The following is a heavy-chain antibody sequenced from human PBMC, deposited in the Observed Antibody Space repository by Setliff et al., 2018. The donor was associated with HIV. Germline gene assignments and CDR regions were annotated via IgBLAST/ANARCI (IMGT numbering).Heavy chain of an antibody. J-gene: IGHJ3*02. CDR1: GYTFTGNSDYY. Sequence: ASVKVSCKASGYTFTGNSDYYLHWVRQAPGQGPEWMGWINPYSVGTLYAQKFHGRVTMTRDTSVNTAYMELSSLRSDDSALYYCTRPLRTRSAIDPFHIWGQGTLVTVSS. D-gene: IGHD6-25*01. CDR3: TRPLRTRSAIDPFHI. V-gene: IGHV1-2*02. CDR2: INPYSVGT.